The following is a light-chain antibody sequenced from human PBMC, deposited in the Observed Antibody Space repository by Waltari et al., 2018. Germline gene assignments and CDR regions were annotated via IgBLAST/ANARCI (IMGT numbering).Light chain of an antibody. Sequence: DIQMTQSPSSLSASVGDRVTITCRASQGIRNDLAWYQQKPGKAPKRLIYAASSLQSGVPSRFSGSGYGTEFTLTISSLQPEDFATDYCLQHNTYPRTFGQGTKVEIK. CDR1: QGIRND. J-gene: IGKJ1*01. CDR2: AAS. CDR3: LQHNTYPRT. V-gene: IGKV1-17*01.